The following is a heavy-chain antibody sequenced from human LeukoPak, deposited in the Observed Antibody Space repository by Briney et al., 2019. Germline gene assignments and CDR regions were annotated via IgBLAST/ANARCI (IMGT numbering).Heavy chain of an antibody. Sequence: SVKVSCKASGGTFSSYAISWVRQAPGQGLEWMGRIIPILGIANYAQKFQGRVTITADKSTSTAYMELSSLRSEDTAVYYCARDEGRSGSDYWGQGTLVTVSS. CDR3: ARDEGRSGSDY. CDR2: IIPILGIA. J-gene: IGHJ4*02. D-gene: IGHD1-1*01. CDR1: GGTFSSYA. V-gene: IGHV1-69*04.